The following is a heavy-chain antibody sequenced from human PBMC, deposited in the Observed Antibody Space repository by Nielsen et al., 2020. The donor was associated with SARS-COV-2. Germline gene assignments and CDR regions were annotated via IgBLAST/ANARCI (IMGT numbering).Heavy chain of an antibody. Sequence: WIRQPPGKGLEWVSVIYSGGSTYYADSVKGRFTISRDNSKNTLYLQMNSLRAEDTAVYYCARDPTAAAGFDYWGQGTPVTVSS. V-gene: IGHV3-53*01. D-gene: IGHD6-13*01. J-gene: IGHJ4*02. CDR3: ARDPTAAAGFDY. CDR2: IYSGGST.